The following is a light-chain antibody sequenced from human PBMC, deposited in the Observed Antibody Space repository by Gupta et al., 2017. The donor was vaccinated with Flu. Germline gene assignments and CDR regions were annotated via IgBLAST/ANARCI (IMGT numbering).Light chain of an antibody. CDR2: DVT. CDR1: SSDMGAYKY. J-gene: IGLJ1*01. V-gene: IGLV2-8*01. Sequence: QSALTQLPSASGSPGQSITISCTGTSSDMGAYKYVSWHQQHAGKAPKLIIYDVTKRPSGVPDRFSGSKSGNTASLTVSGLQAEDEGDYYCSSHTVSDTFVFGTGTAVTVL. CDR3: SSHTVSDTFV.